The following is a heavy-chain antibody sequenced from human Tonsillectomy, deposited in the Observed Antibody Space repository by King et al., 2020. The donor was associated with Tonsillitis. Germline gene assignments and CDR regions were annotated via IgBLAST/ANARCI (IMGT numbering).Heavy chain of an antibody. V-gene: IGHV3-30-3*01. D-gene: IGHD6-13*01. J-gene: IGHJ4*02. CDR2: ISYDGSNK. Sequence: VQLVESGGGVVQPGRSLRLSCAASGFTFSSYAMHWVRQAPGKGLEWVAVISYDGSNKYYADSVKGRFTISRDNSKNTPYLQMNSLRAEDTAVYYCARGGSIAAAGTFLDYWGQGTLVTVSS. CDR1: GFTFSSYA. CDR3: ARGGSIAAAGTFLDY.